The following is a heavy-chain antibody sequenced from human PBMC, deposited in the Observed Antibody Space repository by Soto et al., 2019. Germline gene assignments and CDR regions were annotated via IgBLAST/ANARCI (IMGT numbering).Heavy chain of an antibody. CDR3: ARSYSVTTCSYYGMDV. D-gene: IGHD4-17*01. CDR1: GDAFSSYA. CDR2: IIPMFGTP. Sequence: QVQLIQSGAAVKKPGSSVKVSCHTSGDAFSSYAMSWARQGPGQGLEWMGGIIPMFGTPIYTEKFQGRVTITADETTRAVYMELRSLTSDDSAVYCCARSYSVTTCSYYGMDVWGQGTTIIVS. V-gene: IGHV1-69*01. J-gene: IGHJ6*02.